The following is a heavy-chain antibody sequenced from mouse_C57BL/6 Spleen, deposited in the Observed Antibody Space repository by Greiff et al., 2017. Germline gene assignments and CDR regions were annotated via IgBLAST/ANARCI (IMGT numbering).Heavy chain of an antibody. CDR2: IYPSDSET. CDR3: ARGGWPFAD. V-gene: IGHV1-61*01. D-gene: IGHD2-3*01. J-gene: IGHJ3*01. CDR1: GYTFTSYW. Sequence: QVQLQQPGAELVRPGSSVKLSCKASGYTFTSYWLDWVKQRPGQGLEWIGNIYPSDSETHYNQKFKDKATLTVDKSSSTAYMPLSNLTSVGSDVYYCARGGWPFADWGQGTLVTVSA.